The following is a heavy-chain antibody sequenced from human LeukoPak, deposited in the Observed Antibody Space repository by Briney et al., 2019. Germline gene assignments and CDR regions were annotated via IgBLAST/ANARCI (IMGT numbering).Heavy chain of an antibody. CDR1: GVSFSAYY. CDR3: ATEEGYNAY. Sequence: PSETLSLTCAVCGVSFSAYYLSWLRQSPGKGLEWIGEIHHSGSTKYNPSLKSRVTISVDMSQSQFSLKLTSGTAVDTAVYYCATEEGYNAYWGQGILVTVSS. V-gene: IGHV4-34*01. D-gene: IGHD5-24*01. CDR2: IHHSGST. J-gene: IGHJ4*02.